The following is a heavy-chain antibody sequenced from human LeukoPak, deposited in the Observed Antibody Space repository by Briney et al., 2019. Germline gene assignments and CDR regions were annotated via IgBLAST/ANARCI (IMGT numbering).Heavy chain of an antibody. D-gene: IGHD6-19*01. CDR3: ATKQWLAPPPDS. CDR2: INTDGTVT. CDR1: GFTFSKYW. Sequence: RGGSLRLSCAASGFTFSKYWMLWVRHAPGKGLESVSRINTDGTVTTYADSVKGRFTVSRDNADNTMFLQMNSVRDEDTAVYYCATKQWLAPPPDSWGQGTPVTVSS. V-gene: IGHV3-74*01. J-gene: IGHJ4*02.